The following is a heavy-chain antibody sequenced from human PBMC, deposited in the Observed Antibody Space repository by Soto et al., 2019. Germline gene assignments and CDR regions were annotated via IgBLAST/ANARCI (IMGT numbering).Heavy chain of an antibody. CDR1: GFSFSRYG. CDR3: SKAMIGSYDSDAFGV. Sequence: GGSLRLSCAASGFSFSRYGIHWVRQAPGKGLEWVAVISYDESTTFYADSVKGRFTISRDNSKNTLFLQMNSLRPEDTAVYYCSKAMIGSYDSDAFGVWGQGTMVTVSS. CDR2: ISYDESTT. D-gene: IGHD3-22*01. V-gene: IGHV3-30*18. J-gene: IGHJ3*01.